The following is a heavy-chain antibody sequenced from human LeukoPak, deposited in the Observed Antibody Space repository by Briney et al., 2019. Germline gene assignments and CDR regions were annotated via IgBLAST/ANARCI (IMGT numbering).Heavy chain of an antibody. V-gene: IGHV1-8*01. J-gene: IGHJ4*02. Sequence: ASVKVSCKASGYTFTSYDINWVRQAAGQGLEWMGWMNPNSGNTVYAQKFQGRVTMTRNTSISTAYMELSSLRSEDTAVYYCARGTMVVTHDYWGQGTLVTVSS. CDR3: ARGTMVVTHDY. D-gene: IGHD4-23*01. CDR2: MNPNSGNT. CDR1: GYTFTSYD.